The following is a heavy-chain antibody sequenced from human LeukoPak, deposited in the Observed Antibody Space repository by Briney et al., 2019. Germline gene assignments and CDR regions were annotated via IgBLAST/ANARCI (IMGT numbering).Heavy chain of an antibody. CDR3: AGSGYDYHYYYYMDV. D-gene: IGHD5-12*01. V-gene: IGHV1-2*02. CDR2: INPNSGGT. J-gene: IGHJ6*03. Sequence: GASVKVSCKASGYTFTGYYMHWVRQAPGQGLEWMGWINPNSGGTNYAQKFQGRVTMTRDTSISTAYMELSRLRSDDTAVYYCAGSGYDYHYYYYMDVWGKGTTVTVS. CDR1: GYTFTGYY.